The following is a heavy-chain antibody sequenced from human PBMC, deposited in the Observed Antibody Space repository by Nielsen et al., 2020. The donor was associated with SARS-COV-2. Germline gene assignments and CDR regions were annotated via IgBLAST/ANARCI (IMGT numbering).Heavy chain of an antibody. CDR2: INVANGRT. CDR1: GYSFSSHA. Sequence: ASVKVSCKASGYSFSSHAIHWVRQAPGQSLERMGWINVANGRTKYSQNFQGRVTFTWDASATTAYMELRSLRSEDTAVYYCARDLEEVSSSWYGALKFWGQGTLVTVSS. D-gene: IGHD6-13*01. J-gene: IGHJ4*02. V-gene: IGHV1-3*01. CDR3: ARDLEEVSSSWYGALKF.